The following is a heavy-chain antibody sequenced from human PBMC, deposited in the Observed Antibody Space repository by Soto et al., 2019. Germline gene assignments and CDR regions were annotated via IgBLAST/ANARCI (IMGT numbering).Heavy chain of an antibody. D-gene: IGHD6-13*01. CDR1: GFTFSNYA. Sequence: EVQLLESGGGLLQPGGSLRLSCAASGFTFSNYAMSWVRQAPGKGLEWVSGLSDSGGSTYYADSVKGRFTISRDNSMNTQYLQMNTLRAEDTAVYYCAKVSSSWYSGFFDYWGQGTLVTVSS. CDR3: AKVSSSWYSGFFDY. CDR2: LSDSGGST. V-gene: IGHV3-23*01. J-gene: IGHJ4*02.